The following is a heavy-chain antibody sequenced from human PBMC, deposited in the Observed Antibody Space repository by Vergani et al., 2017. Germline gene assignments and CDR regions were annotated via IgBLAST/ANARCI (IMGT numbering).Heavy chain of an antibody. V-gene: IGHV3-66*02. CDR2: IYSGDET. D-gene: IGHD3-10*01. CDR1: GSTVSGHY. J-gene: IGHJ5*02. Sequence: ELQLVESGGGLVQHGGSLRLFCAASGSTVSGHYMTWVSQAPGKGLEWVSHIYSGDETYYADSVKGRVTISRDTSKNTLHLQINNLRVEDTAVYYCARGNYYGSGTYVDPWGQGTLVTVSS. CDR3: ARGNYYGSGTYVDP.